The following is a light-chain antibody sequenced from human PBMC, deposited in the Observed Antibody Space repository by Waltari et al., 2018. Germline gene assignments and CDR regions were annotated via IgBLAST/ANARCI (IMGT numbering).Light chain of an antibody. CDR2: QTN. Sequence: QTVVTQKPSFSVSPGGTLTVTCGLTPGSVSSSYQATWYQHTPGQAPLTLIYQTNPRASPVPDRFSVSNLGNKAPLIISGAEADDDFTCDCIRSMGGGIWVFGGGTNVTVL. J-gene: IGLJ3*02. CDR1: PGSVSSSYQ. V-gene: IGLV8-61*01. CDR3: IRSMGGGIWV.